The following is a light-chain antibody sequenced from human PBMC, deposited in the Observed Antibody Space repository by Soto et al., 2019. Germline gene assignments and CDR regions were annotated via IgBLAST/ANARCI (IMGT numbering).Light chain of an antibody. Sequence: QSVLTQPASVSGSPGQSITISCTGTSSDVGGYNSVSWYQQHPDKAPKLMIYDVSNRPSGVSNRFSGSKSVNTASLTISGLQAEDEADYYCSSYTSSSTVVFGGGTKLTVL. CDR2: DVS. J-gene: IGLJ2*01. CDR1: SSDVGGYNS. CDR3: SSYTSSSTVV. V-gene: IGLV2-14*01.